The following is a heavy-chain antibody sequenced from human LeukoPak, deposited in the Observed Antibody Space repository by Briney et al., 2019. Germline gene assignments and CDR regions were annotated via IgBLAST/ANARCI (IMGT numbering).Heavy chain of an antibody. J-gene: IGHJ4*02. CDR2: VYDIGST. Sequence: SETLSLTCTVSGGSISSSSHYWTWIRQTPGKGLEWIGYVYDIGSTKYNPSLKSRVTISVDTSKNQFSLRLSSVTAADTAVYYCARGGVLKSVDYWGQGTLVAVSS. CDR3: ARGGVLKSVDY. D-gene: IGHD3-16*01. CDR1: GGSISSSSHY. V-gene: IGHV4-61*01.